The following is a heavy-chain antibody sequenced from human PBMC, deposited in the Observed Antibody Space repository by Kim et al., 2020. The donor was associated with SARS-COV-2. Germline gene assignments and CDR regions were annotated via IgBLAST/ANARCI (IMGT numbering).Heavy chain of an antibody. CDR1: GYTFTSYA. J-gene: IGHJ6*02. V-gene: IGHV1-3*01. Sequence: ASVKVSCKASGYTFTSYAMHWVRQAPGQRLEWMGWINAGNGNTKYSQKFQGRVTITRDTSASTAYMELSSLRSEDTAVYYCARDSWTGYCTNGVCSYYYYGMDVWGQGTTVTVSS. CDR3: ARDSWTGYCTNGVCSYYYYGMDV. CDR2: INAGNGNT. D-gene: IGHD2-8*01.